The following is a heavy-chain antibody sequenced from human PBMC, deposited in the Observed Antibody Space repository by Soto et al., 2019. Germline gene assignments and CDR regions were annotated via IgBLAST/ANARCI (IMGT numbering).Heavy chain of an antibody. V-gene: IGHV1-3*01. J-gene: IGHJ5*02. D-gene: IGHD3-10*02. CDR2: INAGNGNT. Sequence: QVQLVQSGPEVKKAGDSVKVSCKSSGYTFTTYAIHSVRQAPGQGLECMGWINAGNGNTEFSERSRGRLSITRDTSASTAHRALPGLTSEDTPVYSCARMFNSARWLDPWGQGTLVPVSS. CDR1: GYTFTTYA. CDR3: ARMFNSARWLDP.